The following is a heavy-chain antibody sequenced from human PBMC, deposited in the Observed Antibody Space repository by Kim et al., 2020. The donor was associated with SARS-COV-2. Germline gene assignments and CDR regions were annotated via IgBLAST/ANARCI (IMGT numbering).Heavy chain of an antibody. CDR1: GFSINNSG. D-gene: IGHD2-21*02. CDR3: AREWGATFGGDCYFIDTYFDP. V-gene: IGHV3-21*01. J-gene: IGHJ5*02. CDR2: ISGGSTYI. Sequence: GGSLRLSCVASGFSINNSGMNWVRQAPGKGLEWVSSISGGSTYINYADSVKGRCTISRANAKNSVPLQLSDLRGDDTAIYYCAREWGATFGGDCYFIDTYFDPWGQGTLVTVSS.